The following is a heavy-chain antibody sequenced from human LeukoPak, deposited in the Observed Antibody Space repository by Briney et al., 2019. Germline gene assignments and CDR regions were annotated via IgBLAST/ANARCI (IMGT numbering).Heavy chain of an antibody. Sequence: GASVKVSCKASGYTFTGYYMHWVRQAPGQGLEWMGRINPNSGGTNYAQTFQGRVTMTRDTSISTAYMELSRLRSDDTAVYYCARVRYCSSTSCYIDEYFQHWGQGTLVTVSS. J-gene: IGHJ1*01. D-gene: IGHD2-2*01. V-gene: IGHV1-2*06. CDR3: ARVRYCSSTSCYIDEYFQH. CDR1: GYTFTGYY. CDR2: INPNSGGT.